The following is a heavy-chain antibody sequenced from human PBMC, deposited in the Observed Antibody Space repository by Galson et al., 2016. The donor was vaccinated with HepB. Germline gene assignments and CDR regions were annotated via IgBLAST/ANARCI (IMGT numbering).Heavy chain of an antibody. J-gene: IGHJ3*02. V-gene: IGHV3-7*01. D-gene: IGHD3-16*01. CDR2: ISPDGTTK. CDR1: GFTFSSNW. CDR3: APEWSWGANHDACDI. Sequence: SLRLSCAASGFTFSSNWMTWVRRAPEKRLEWVANISPDGTTKNYADSVKGRFTISRDNAHNSLYLQMNSLIAEDSAVYYCAPEWSWGANHDACDIWGQGTVLTGSS.